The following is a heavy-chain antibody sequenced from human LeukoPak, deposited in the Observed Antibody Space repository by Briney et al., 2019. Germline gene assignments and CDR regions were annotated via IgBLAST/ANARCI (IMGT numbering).Heavy chain of an antibody. CDR2: INEEGSAQ. CDR3: ASDSFSISAQSTVNFGC. V-gene: IGHV3-7*01. J-gene: IGHJ4*02. D-gene: IGHD2-21*01. CDR1: GFPLSNYW. Sequence: GGSLSLSCAASGFPLSNYWMSWVRQAPGKGLEGVANINEEGSAQYYVGSVRGRFTISRDNAKNSLYLQMSSLRVEDTAVYYCASDSFSISAQSTVNFGCWGQGILVTVSS.